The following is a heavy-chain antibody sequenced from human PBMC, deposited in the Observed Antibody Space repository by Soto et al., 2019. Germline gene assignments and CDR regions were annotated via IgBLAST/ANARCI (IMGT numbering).Heavy chain of an antibody. J-gene: IGHJ3*02. D-gene: IGHD6-6*01. V-gene: IGHV3-74*03. CDR1: GFPFSSYW. CDR2: INGDGSSI. Sequence: GGSLRLSCAASGFPFSSYWMHWVRQAPGKGLVWVSRINGDGSSITYADSVKGRFTISRDNAKNTLYLQMNSLRAEDTAVYYCARARIRDASDIRGQGTMVTVSS. CDR3: ARARIRDASDI.